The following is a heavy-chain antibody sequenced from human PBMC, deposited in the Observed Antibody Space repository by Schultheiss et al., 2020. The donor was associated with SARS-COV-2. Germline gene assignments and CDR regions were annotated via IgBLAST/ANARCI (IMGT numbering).Heavy chain of an antibody. CDR3: ARVLSSSWYDAFDI. D-gene: IGHD6-13*01. J-gene: IGHJ3*02. CDR2: IYYSGST. Sequence: SETLSLTCTVSGGSISSSSYYWGWIRQPPGKGLEWIGSIYYSGSTYYNPSLKSRVTISVDTSKNQFSLKLSSVTAADTAVYYCARVLSSSWYDAFDIWGQGTMVTVSS. V-gene: IGHV4-39*01. CDR1: GGSISSSSYY.